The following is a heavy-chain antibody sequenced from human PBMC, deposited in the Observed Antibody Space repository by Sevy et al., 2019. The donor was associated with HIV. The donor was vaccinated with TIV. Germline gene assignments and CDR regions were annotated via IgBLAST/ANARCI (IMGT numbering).Heavy chain of an antibody. D-gene: IGHD3-3*01. V-gene: IGHV1-69*13. CDR3: ARPRVYYDVWNGYPPFDY. Sequence: ASVKVSCKTSGGTFSSHAINWMRLAPGQGLEWMGGINPMSATGNYAQTFAQTFQGSLTITADESTGTVYMELSSLGSEDTAVYYCARPRVYYDVWNGYPPFDYWGQGTQVTVSS. CDR2: INPMSATG. CDR1: GGTFSSHA. J-gene: IGHJ4*02.